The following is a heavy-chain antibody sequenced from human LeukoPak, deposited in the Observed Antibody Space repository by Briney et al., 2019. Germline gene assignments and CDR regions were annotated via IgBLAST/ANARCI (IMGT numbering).Heavy chain of an antibody. CDR3: AITMVRGARTDY. Sequence: PSETLSLTCTVSGGSISSGGYYWSWIRQPPGKGLEWFGYIYYSGSTYYNPSLKSRVTISVDTSKNQFSLKLSSVTAADTAVYYCAITMVRGARTDYWGQGTLVTVSS. D-gene: IGHD3-10*01. CDR1: GGSISSGGYY. J-gene: IGHJ4*02. V-gene: IGHV4-31*03. CDR2: IYYSGST.